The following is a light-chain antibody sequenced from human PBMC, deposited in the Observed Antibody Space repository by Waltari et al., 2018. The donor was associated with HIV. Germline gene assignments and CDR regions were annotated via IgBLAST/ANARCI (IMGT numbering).Light chain of an antibody. Sequence: QSVLTQPPSASGTPGQRVTISYSGSSSNIGNNYVNWYQQLPGTAPKLLMYKNNLRPSGVPDRFSGSKSGTSASLAISGLRSEDEADYYCAAWDDSLRVVVFGGGTKLTVL. CDR2: KNN. V-gene: IGLV1-47*01. CDR3: AAWDDSLRVVV. CDR1: SSNIGNNY. J-gene: IGLJ2*01.